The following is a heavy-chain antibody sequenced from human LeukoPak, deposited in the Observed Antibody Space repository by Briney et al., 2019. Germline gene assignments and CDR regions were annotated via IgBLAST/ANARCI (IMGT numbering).Heavy chain of an antibody. CDR1: GGPISSYY. J-gene: IGHJ4*02. CDR2: IYNSRDT. Sequence: SETLSLTCTVSGGPISSYYWSWIRQPPGKGLEWLGYIYNSRDTNYNPSLKSRVTFSADTSKNQFSLKLSSVTAADTAVYYCARKGPIAATGPDYWGQGTLVTVSS. V-gene: IGHV4-59*01. D-gene: IGHD6-13*01. CDR3: ARKGPIAATGPDY.